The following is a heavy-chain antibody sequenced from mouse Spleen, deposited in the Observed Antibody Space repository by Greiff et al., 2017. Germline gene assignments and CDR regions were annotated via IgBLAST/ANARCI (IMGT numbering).Heavy chain of an antibody. V-gene: IGHV5-12-1*01. Sequence: EVHLVESGGGLVKPGGSLKLSCAASGFAFSSYDMSWVRQTPEKRLEWVAYISSGGGSTYYPDTVKGRFTISRDNAKNTLYLQMSSLKSEDTAMYYCARHDLYYGSSYSDYWGQGTTLTVSS. CDR2: ISSGGGST. CDR1: GFAFSSYD. D-gene: IGHD1-1*01. J-gene: IGHJ2*01. CDR3: ARHDLYYGSSYSDY.